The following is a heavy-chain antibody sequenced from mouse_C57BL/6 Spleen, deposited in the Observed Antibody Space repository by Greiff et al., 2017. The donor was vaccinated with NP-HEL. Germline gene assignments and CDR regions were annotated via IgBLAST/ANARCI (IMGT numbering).Heavy chain of an antibody. Sequence: QVQLQQPGAELVKPGASVQMSCKASGYTFTSYWITWVKQRPGQGLEWIGDIYPGSGSTNYNEKFKSKATLTVDTSSSTAYMQLSSLTSEDSAVYYCARSGYYGSSPGWFAYWGQGTLVTVSA. V-gene: IGHV1-55*01. D-gene: IGHD1-1*01. J-gene: IGHJ3*01. CDR2: IYPGSGST. CDR3: ARSGYYGSSPGWFAY. CDR1: GYTFTSYW.